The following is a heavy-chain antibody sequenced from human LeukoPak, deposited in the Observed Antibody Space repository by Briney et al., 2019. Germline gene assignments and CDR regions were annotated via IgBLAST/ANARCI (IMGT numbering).Heavy chain of an antibody. CDR1: GFTFSSYG. J-gene: IGHJ4*02. Sequence: GGSLRLSCAASGFTFSSYGMHWVRQAPGKGLEWVAVISYDGSNKYYADSVKGRFTISRDNSKNTLYLQMNSLRAEDTAVYYCAKSRYYYDSSAPDYWGQGTLVTVSS. D-gene: IGHD3-22*01. CDR3: AKSRYYYDSSAPDY. V-gene: IGHV3-30*18. CDR2: ISYDGSNK.